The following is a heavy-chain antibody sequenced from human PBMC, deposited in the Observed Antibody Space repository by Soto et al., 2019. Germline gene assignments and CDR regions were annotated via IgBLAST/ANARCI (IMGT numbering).Heavy chain of an antibody. D-gene: IGHD3-22*01. CDR3: ARTKAYYYDSSGHFDY. Sequence: QVQLQESGPGLVKPSETLSLTCTVSGGSISSYYWSWIRQPPGKGLEWIGYIYYSGSTNYNPSLKSRVTISVDTSKNQFSLKLSSVTAADTAVYYCARTKAYYYDSSGHFDYWGQGTLVTVSS. V-gene: IGHV4-59*01. CDR1: GGSISSYY. J-gene: IGHJ4*02. CDR2: IYYSGST.